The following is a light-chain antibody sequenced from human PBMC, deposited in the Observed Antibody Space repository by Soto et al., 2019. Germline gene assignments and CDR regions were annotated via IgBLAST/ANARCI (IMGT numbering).Light chain of an antibody. CDR2: EVS. Sequence: QSALAQSPSASGSPGQSVTISCPGTSSDVGAYNYVSWYQQHPGKAPKLMIYEVSKRPSGVPDRFSGSKSGNTASLTVSGLQAEDETDYYCSSYAGSKTYVFGTGTKVTVL. CDR3: SSYAGSKTYV. V-gene: IGLV2-8*01. CDR1: SSDVGAYNY. J-gene: IGLJ1*01.